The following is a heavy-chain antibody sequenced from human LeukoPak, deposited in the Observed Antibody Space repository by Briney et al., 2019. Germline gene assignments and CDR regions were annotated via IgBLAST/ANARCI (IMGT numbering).Heavy chain of an antibody. D-gene: IGHD2-8*01. CDR1: GFTFTTSA. Sequence: SVKVSCKASGFTFTTSAVQWVRQARGQRLEWIGWIVVGSGNTDYAKKFQERVTITRDMSTSTANMELSSLRTADTPVYYCAGRCMSGYYYYYYGMGVWGQGTTVTVSS. CDR3: AGRCMSGYYYYYYGMGV. CDR2: IVVGSGNT. J-gene: IGHJ6*02. V-gene: IGHV1-58*01.